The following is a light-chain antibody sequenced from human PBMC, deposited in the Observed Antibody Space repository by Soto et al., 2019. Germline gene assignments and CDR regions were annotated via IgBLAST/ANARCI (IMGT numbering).Light chain of an antibody. Sequence: DIQITQSPSTLSASLGDRVTITCRASQSINIWLAWFQQKPGKAPKLLISDVSSLESGVPSRFSGSGFGTEFTLTISSLQPDDVTTYYCQQYNSYWTFGQGTKVDIK. CDR1: QSINIW. J-gene: IGKJ1*01. V-gene: IGKV1-5*01. CDR3: QQYNSYWT. CDR2: DVS.